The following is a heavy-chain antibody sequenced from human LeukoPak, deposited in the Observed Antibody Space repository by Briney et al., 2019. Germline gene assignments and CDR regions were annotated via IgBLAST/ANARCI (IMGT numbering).Heavy chain of an antibody. CDR1: GGSISSYY. J-gene: IGHJ4*02. Sequence: SETLSLTCTVSGGSISSYYWSWIRQPPGKGLEWIGYIYYSGSTNYNPSLKSRVTISVDTSKNQFSLKLSSVTAADTAVYYCAREPGGVGDPLGTYAFDYWGQGTLVTVSS. CDR3: AREPGGVGDPLGTYAFDY. CDR2: IYYSGST. D-gene: IGHD3-16*01. V-gene: IGHV4-59*01.